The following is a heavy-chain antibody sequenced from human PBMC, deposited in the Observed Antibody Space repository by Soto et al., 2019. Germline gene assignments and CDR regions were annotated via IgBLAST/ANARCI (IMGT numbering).Heavy chain of an antibody. J-gene: IGHJ4*02. CDR2: IYYSGST. Sequence: QVQLQESGPGLVKPSQTLSITCPVSGGSISSGGYYWSWIRQHPGKGLEWIGYIYYSGSTYYEPSHKSRVTIAVDTSKNQFYLKLRSVTAADMAVYYCARTPSYWGQGTLVTVSS. CDR1: GGSISSGGYY. V-gene: IGHV4-31*03. CDR3: ARTPSY.